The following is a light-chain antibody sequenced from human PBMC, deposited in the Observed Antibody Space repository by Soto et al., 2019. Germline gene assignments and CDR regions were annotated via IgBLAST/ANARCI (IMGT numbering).Light chain of an antibody. V-gene: IGKV4-1*01. Sequence: DIVMTQSPDSLAVSLGERATINCKSSQSVLYNSNNKNYLTWYQQKPGQPPKLLIYWASTRESGVPDRFSGSGSGPDFTLTISSLQAEDVAVYYCQQYYITPGTFGQGTKLEIK. CDR3: QQYYITPGT. CDR1: QSVLYNSNNKNY. CDR2: WAS. J-gene: IGKJ2*01.